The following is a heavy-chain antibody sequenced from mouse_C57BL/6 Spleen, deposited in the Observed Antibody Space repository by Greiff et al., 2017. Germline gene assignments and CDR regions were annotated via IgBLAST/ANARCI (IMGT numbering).Heavy chain of an antibody. J-gene: IGHJ2*01. CDR1: GYTFTSYT. CDR3: ARDGSNTY. CDR2: INPSSGYT. Sequence: QVQLKQSGAELARPGASVKMSCKASGYTFTSYTMHWVKQRPGQGLEWIGYINPSSGYTKYNQKFKDKSTLTAEKSSSTAYMQRSGLTSEDSAVYYFARDGSNTYWGQGTTLTVSS. V-gene: IGHV1-4*01. D-gene: IGHD1-1*01.